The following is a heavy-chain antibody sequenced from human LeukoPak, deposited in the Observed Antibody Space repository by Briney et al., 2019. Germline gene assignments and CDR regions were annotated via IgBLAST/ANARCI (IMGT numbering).Heavy chain of an antibody. Sequence: PSETLSLTCTVSGGSISSYYRSWIRQPPGKGLEWIGYIYYSGSTNYNPSLKSRVTISVDTSKNQFSLKLSSVTAADTAVYYCARDSSSANHNWFDPWGQGTLVTVSS. D-gene: IGHD6-6*01. CDR3: ARDSSSANHNWFDP. CDR2: IYYSGST. CDR1: GGSISSYY. J-gene: IGHJ5*02. V-gene: IGHV4-59*01.